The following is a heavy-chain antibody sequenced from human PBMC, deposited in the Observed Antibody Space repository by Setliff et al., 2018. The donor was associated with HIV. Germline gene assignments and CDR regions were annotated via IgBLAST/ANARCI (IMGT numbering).Heavy chain of an antibody. CDR1: GFTFGDYA. Sequence: PGGSLRLSCTASGFTFGDYAMAWVRQAPGKGLDWVAFIRSEGYGGTTENAASVKGRFTISRDDSKSVAYLQINSLKTEDTAVYYCTRDKGYAFDIWGQGTMVTVSS. CDR2: IRSEGYGGTT. J-gene: IGHJ3*02. D-gene: IGHD5-18*01. CDR3: TRDKGYAFDI. V-gene: IGHV3-49*04.